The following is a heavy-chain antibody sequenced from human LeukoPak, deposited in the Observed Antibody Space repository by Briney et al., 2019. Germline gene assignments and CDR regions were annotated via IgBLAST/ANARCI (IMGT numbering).Heavy chain of an antibody. CDR1: GLTFDNYA. CDR3: AKDEFVASDFTGAFDI. Sequence: SLRLSCAASGLTFDNYAMHWVRQAPGKGLEWVSCISWNSGSIGYADSVKGRFTISRDNAKNSLFLQMNSLRAEDMALYYCAKDEFVASDFTGAFDIWGEGTMVTVSS. CDR2: ISWNSGSI. D-gene: IGHD2-8*02. J-gene: IGHJ3*02. V-gene: IGHV3-9*03.